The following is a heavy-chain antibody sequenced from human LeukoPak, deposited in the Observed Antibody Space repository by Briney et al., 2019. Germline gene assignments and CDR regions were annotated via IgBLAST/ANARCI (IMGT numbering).Heavy chain of an antibody. Sequence: ASVKVSCKASGYTFTSYAMNWVRQAPGQGLEWMGIINPSGGSTSYAQKFQGRVTMTRDTSTSTVYMELSSLRSEDTAVYYCARGQGGAPQFVWGKGTTVTVSS. V-gene: IGHV1-46*01. J-gene: IGHJ6*04. CDR1: GYTFTSYA. D-gene: IGHD3-16*01. CDR2: INPSGGST. CDR3: ARGQGGAPQFV.